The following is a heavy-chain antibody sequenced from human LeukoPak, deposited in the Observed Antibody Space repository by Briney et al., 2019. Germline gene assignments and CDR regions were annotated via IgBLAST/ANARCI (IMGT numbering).Heavy chain of an antibody. CDR2: IYTSGST. V-gene: IGHV4-61*02. CDR1: GGSMKSGTYY. Sequence: SQNLSLTCTVSGGSMKSGTYYWSWIRQPAGKGLEWIGRIYTSGSTNYNPSLKSRVTISIATSKNQFSLNLSSVTAADTAVYYCARGDSNDNDYGDYPDYWGQGTLVTVSS. D-gene: IGHD4-17*01. CDR3: ARGDSNDNDYGDYPDY. J-gene: IGHJ4*02.